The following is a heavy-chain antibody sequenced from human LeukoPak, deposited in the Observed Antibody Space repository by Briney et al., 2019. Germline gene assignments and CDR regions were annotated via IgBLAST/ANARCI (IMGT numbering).Heavy chain of an antibody. CDR1: GGTFSSYA. Sequence: GASVKVSCKASGGTFSSYAISWVRQAPGQGLEWMGGIIPIFGTANYAQKFQGRVTITADESTSTAYMELSSLRSEDTAVYYCARLSGVRGVIRKPTDPYYFVYWGQGTLVTVSS. CDR3: ARLSGVRGVIRKPTDPYYFVY. CDR2: IIPIFGTA. V-gene: IGHV1-69*13. J-gene: IGHJ4*02. D-gene: IGHD3-10*01.